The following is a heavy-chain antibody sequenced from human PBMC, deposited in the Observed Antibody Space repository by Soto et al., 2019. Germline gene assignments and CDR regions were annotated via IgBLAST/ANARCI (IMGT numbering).Heavy chain of an antibody. V-gene: IGHV3-7*01. CDR2: LDQGGGEK. Sequence: GGSLRLSCAASEFSLSDYWMAWVRQAPGKGLEWVANLDQGGGEKHYVDSVKGRFTISRDNAKNSLYLQMNSLRAEDTAVYYCARDEEVGTGTTFFDYWGQGTLVTAPQ. CDR3: ARDEEVGTGTTFFDY. CDR1: EFSLSDYW. D-gene: IGHD1-1*01. J-gene: IGHJ4*02.